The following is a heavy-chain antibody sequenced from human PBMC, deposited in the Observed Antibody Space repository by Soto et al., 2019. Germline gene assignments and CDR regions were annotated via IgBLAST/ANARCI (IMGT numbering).Heavy chain of an antibody. J-gene: IGHJ6*04. Sequence: ASETLSLTCTFSGGSVSSGSYYWSWIRQPPRKGMEWIGYIYYSGSTNYNPSLKSRVTISVDTSKNQFSLKLSSVTAAGTAVYYCARGHCSGGSCYPPSVDVWGKGTTVTVSS. D-gene: IGHD2-15*01. CDR2: IYYSGST. CDR3: ARGHCSGGSCYPPSVDV. V-gene: IGHV4-61*01. CDR1: GGSVSSGSYY.